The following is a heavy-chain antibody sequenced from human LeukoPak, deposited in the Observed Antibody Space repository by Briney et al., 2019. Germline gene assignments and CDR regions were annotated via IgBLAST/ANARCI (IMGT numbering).Heavy chain of an antibody. CDR3: ARDRLGYSRY. CDR1: GGSISSYY. V-gene: IGHV4-59*01. D-gene: IGHD6-13*01. Sequence: SETLSLTCTVSGGSISSYYWSWIRQPPGKGLEWIGYIYYSGSTNYNPSLKSRVTISVDTSKNQFSLKLSSVTAADTAVYYCARDRLGYSRYWGQGTLVTVSS. CDR2: IYYSGST. J-gene: IGHJ4*02.